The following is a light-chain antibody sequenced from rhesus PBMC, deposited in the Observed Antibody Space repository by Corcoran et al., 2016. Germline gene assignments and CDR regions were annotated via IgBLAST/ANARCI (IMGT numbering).Light chain of an antibody. CDR3: SAWDSSRSAHV. V-gene: IGLV10-114*01. CDR2: RNN. CDR1: SSNVGNQG. Sequence: QAGLTQPPSVSTGLRQTATLTCTGTSSNVGNQGAAWLQQHQGHPPKLLSYRNNNRPSGISERFSASRSGNTASLTITGLQPEDEADFYCSAWDSSRSAHVFGSGTKVTVL. J-gene: IGLJ6*01.